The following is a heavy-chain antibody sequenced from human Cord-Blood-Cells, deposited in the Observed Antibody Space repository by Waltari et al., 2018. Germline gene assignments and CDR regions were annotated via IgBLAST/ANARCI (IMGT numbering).Heavy chain of an antibody. J-gene: IGHJ1*01. D-gene: IGHD6-13*01. Sequence: QVQLVESGGGVVQPGRSLRLSCAASGFTFCRYAMHWVRHAPGKGLEWVAVISYDGSNKYYADSVKGRFTISRDNSKNTLYLQMNSLRAEDTAVYYCARCIAAAGTGYFQHWGQGTLVTDSS. CDR1: GFTFCRYA. V-gene: IGHV3-30*04. CDR2: ISYDGSNK. CDR3: ARCIAAAGTGYFQH.